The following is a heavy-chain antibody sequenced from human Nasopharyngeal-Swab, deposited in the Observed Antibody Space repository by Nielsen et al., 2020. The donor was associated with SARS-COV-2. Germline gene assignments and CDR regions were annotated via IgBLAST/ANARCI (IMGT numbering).Heavy chain of an antibody. Sequence: SLKISCAASGFTFDDYAMHWVRQAPGKGLEWVSGISWNSGSIGHADSVKGRFTISRDNAKNSLYLQMNSLRAEDTALYYCAKATNYYDSSGYYYALGYYFDYWGQGTLVTVSS. V-gene: IGHV3-9*01. J-gene: IGHJ4*02. CDR3: AKATNYYDSSGYYYALGYYFDY. CDR2: ISWNSGSI. CDR1: GFTFDDYA. D-gene: IGHD3-22*01.